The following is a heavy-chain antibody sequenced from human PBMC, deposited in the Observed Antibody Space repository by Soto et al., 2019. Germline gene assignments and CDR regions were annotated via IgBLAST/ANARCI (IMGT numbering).Heavy chain of an antibody. CDR2: ISAYNGNT. D-gene: IGHD3-3*01. J-gene: IGHJ4*02. Sequence: ASVEVSCKASGYTFTSYGISWVRQAPGQGLEWMGWISAYNGNTNYAQKLQGRVTMTTDTSTSTAYMELRSLRSDDTAVYYCARGNYDFWSDPFDYWGQGTLVTVSS. CDR1: GYTFTSYG. CDR3: ARGNYDFWSDPFDY. V-gene: IGHV1-18*01.